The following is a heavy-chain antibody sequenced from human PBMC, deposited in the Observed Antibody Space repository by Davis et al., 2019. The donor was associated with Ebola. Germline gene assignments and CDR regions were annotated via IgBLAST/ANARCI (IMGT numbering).Heavy chain of an antibody. D-gene: IGHD3-10*01. J-gene: IGHJ4*02. Sequence: ASVKVSCKASGYTFTSYGISWVRQAPGQGLEWMGWISPYNANTNYAQKFQGRVTMTTDTSTSTAYMELRSLRSDDTAVYYCARKISGSHPFDYWGQGTLVTVTS. V-gene: IGHV1-18*01. CDR3: ARKISGSHPFDY. CDR2: ISPYNANT. CDR1: GYTFTSYG.